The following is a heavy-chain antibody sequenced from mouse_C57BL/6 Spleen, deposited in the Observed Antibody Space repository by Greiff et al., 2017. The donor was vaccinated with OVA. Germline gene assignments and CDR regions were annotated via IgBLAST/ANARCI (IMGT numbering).Heavy chain of an antibody. CDR3: ARDNYEDYYAMDY. Sequence: EVQRVESGPELVKPGASVQIPCKASGYTFTDYNMDWVKQSHGKSLEWIGDINPNNGGTINNQKFKGKATLTVDKSSSTAYMELRSLTSEDTAVYYCARDNYEDYYAMDYWGQGTSVTVSS. J-gene: IGHJ4*01. D-gene: IGHD1-3*01. CDR2: INPNNGGT. CDR1: GYTFTDYN. V-gene: IGHV1-18*01.